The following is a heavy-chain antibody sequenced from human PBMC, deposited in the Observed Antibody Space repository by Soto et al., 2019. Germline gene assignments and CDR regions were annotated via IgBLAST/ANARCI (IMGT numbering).Heavy chain of an antibody. CDR2: ISYDGSNK. CDR1: GFTFSSYG. D-gene: IGHD3-16*01. V-gene: IGHV3-30*03. CDR3: GGPRRLYGMDV. J-gene: IGHJ6*02. Sequence: QVQLVESGGGVVQPGRSLRLSCAASGFTFSSYGMHWVRQAPGKGLEWVAVISYDGSNKYYADSVKGRFTISRDNSKNTLYLQMNSLRAEDTAVYYCGGPRRLYGMDVWGQGTTGTVSS.